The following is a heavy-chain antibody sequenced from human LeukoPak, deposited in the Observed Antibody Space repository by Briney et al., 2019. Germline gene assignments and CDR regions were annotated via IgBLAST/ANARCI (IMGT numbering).Heavy chain of an antibody. V-gene: IGHV1-8*03. CDR1: GGTFNSYA. CDR2: MNPNSGNT. D-gene: IGHD1-26*01. Sequence: ASVKVSCKGSGGTFNSYAIRWGRQATGQGDEWMGGMNPNSGNTGYAQKFQGRVTITRNTDISTAYMELSSLRSEDTAAYYCARAEVGATADAFDIWGQGTMVTVSS. CDR3: ARAEVGATADAFDI. J-gene: IGHJ3*02.